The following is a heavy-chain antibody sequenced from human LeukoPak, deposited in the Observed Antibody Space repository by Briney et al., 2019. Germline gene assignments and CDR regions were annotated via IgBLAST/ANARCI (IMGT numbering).Heavy chain of an antibody. V-gene: IGHV4-34*01. CDR1: GGSFSGYY. Sequence: SETLSLTCAVYGGSFSGYYWSWIRQPPGKGLEWIGGINHSGSTNYNPSLKSRVTISVDTSKNQFSLKLSSVTAADTAVYYCARGLRGYCSSTSCYSEIDPWGQGTLVTVSS. D-gene: IGHD2-2*01. CDR3: ARGLRGYCSSTSCYSEIDP. J-gene: IGHJ5*02. CDR2: INHSGST.